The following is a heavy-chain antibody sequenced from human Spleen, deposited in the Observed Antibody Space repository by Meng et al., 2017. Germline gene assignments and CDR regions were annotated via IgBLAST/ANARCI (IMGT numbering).Heavy chain of an antibody. V-gene: IGHV1-69*06. CDR3: ARYRDSSGWFTQYGLDV. CDR2: IIPIFDTA. CDR1: GGTFSSFP. J-gene: IGHJ6*02. Sequence: SVKVSCKASGGTFSSFPISWVRQAPGQGLEWMGGIIPIFDTANYAQKFQGRVTITADKSTTTAYMELSSLRPEDTAIYYCARYRDSSGWFTQYGLDVWGQGTTVTVSS. D-gene: IGHD6-13*01.